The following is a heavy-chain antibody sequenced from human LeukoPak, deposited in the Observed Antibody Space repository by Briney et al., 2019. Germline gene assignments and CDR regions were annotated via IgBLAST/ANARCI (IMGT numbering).Heavy chain of an antibody. Sequence: GGSLRLSCAASDFTFSSHWMYWVRQAPGKGLVWVARLSGDGGTTRHADSVKGRFTISRDNAKNTLYLQMNSLGVEDTALYYCARGIASSRSVAIDLWGQGTLVADSS. CDR1: DFTFSSHW. D-gene: IGHD6-13*01. V-gene: IGHV3-74*01. J-gene: IGHJ4*02. CDR3: ARGIASSRSVAIDL. CDR2: LSGDGGTT.